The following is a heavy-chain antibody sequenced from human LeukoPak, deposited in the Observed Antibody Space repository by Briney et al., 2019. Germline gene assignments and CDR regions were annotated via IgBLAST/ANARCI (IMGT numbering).Heavy chain of an antibody. CDR3: ARPPASGRHWYFDL. CDR2: IKQDGSEK. Sequence: PGGSLRLSCAVSGFTFSSYWMSWVRQAPGKGLEWVANIKQDGSEKYYVDSVKGRFTISRDNAKNSLYLQMNSLRADDTAVYYCARPPASGRHWYFDLWGRGTLVTVSS. J-gene: IGHJ2*01. V-gene: IGHV3-7*01. CDR1: GFTFSSYW. D-gene: IGHD6-19*01.